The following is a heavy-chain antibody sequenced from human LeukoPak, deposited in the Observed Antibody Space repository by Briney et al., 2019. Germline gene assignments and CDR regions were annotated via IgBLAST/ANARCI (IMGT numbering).Heavy chain of an antibody. V-gene: IGHV4-59*01. D-gene: IGHD6-19*01. CDR1: GGPITEYY. J-gene: IGHJ4*02. CDR2: IYHTGST. Sequence: SETLSLTCSVSGGPITEYYWSWIRQPPGRGLEWIGYIYHTGSTNYSPSLKSRVTMSVDASRNQFSLKLVSVTAADTAVYYCARDRGSTGYYYLDSWGQGILVTVSS. CDR3: ARDRGSTGYYYLDS.